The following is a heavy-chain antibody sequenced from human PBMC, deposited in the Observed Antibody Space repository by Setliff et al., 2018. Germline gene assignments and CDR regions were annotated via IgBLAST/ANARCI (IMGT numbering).Heavy chain of an antibody. CDR1: PGSISRHY. Sequence: PSETLSLTCTVSPGSISRHYWSWFRQAPGKGLEWIGYRHDNGERDYSPSLGSRVTISVDTSKNQFSLMLTSVTAADTAIYYCAGRPQNTPMGPCDYWGQGTLVTVSS. CDR2: RHDNGER. CDR3: AGRPQNTPMGPCDY. V-gene: IGHV4-59*11. D-gene: IGHD5-18*01. J-gene: IGHJ4*02.